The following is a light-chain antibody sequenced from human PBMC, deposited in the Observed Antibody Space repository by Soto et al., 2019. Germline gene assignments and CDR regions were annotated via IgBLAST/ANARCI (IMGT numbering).Light chain of an antibody. CDR2: GAF. Sequence: EIVLTQSPGTLSLSPGERATLSGRASQSISSSFLAWLQQKPGQAPRLLIYGAFGRATGIPDRFSGSGSGTDFTLTINRLEPEDFAVYYCQLYGSSITFGQGTRWRL. CDR1: QSISSSF. V-gene: IGKV3-20*01. J-gene: IGKJ5*01. CDR3: QLYGSSIT.